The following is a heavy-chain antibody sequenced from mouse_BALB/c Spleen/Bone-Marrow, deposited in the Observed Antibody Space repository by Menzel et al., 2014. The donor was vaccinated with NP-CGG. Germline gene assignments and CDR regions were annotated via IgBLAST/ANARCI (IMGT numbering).Heavy chain of an antibody. CDR1: GFNIKDTY. J-gene: IGHJ4*01. D-gene: IGHD1-1*02. V-gene: IGHV14-3*02. CDR3: ARYGY. CDR2: IDAANGNS. Sequence: EVKVVESGAELVKPGASVKLTCTGSGFNIKDTYMHWVKQRPEQGLEWIRRIDAANGNSKYDPKFQGKATITADTSSNSGYLQLSSLTSEDTAVYYCARYGYWGQGTSVTVSS.